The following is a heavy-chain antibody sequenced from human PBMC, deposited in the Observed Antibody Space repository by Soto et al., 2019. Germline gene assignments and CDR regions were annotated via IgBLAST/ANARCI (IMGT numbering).Heavy chain of an antibody. V-gene: IGHV3-30-3*01. J-gene: IGHJ4*02. D-gene: IGHD3-22*01. Sequence: QVQLVESGGGVVQPGRSLRLSCAASGFTFSSYAMHWVRQAPGKGLEWVAVISYDGSNKYYADSVKGRFTISRDNSKNTLYLQMNSLRAEDTAVYYCARKQQHYDSSGHFDYWGQGTLVTVSS. CDR2: ISYDGSNK. CDR3: ARKQQHYDSSGHFDY. CDR1: GFTFSSYA.